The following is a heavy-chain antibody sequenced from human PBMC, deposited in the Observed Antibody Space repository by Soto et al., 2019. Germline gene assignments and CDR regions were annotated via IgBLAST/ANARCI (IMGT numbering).Heavy chain of an antibody. CDR3: AREMGSPHGATVTGFDY. V-gene: IGHV3-48*01. CDR2: ISSSSSTI. D-gene: IGHD4-4*01. CDR1: GFTFSSYS. J-gene: IGHJ4*02. Sequence: GGSLRLSCAASGFTFSSYSMNWVRQAPGKGLEWVSYISSSSSTIYYADSVKGRFTISRDNAKNSLYLQMNSLRAEDTAVYYCAREMGSPHGATVTGFDYWGQGTLVTVSS.